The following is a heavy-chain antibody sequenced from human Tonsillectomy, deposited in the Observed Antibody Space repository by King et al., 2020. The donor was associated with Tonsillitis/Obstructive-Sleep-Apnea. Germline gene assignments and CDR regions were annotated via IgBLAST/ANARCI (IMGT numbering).Heavy chain of an antibody. J-gene: IGHJ6*02. D-gene: IGHD2-15*01. Sequence: VQLQQWGAGLLKPSETLSLTCAVYGGSFSGYYWSWIRQPPGKGLEWIGEINHSGSTNYNPSLKSRVTISVDTSKNQFSLKLSSVTAADTAVYYCSVAWTEGYYYYGMDVWGQGTTVTVSS. CDR2: INHSGST. V-gene: IGHV4-34*01. CDR1: GGSFSGYY. CDR3: SVAWTEGYYYYGMDV.